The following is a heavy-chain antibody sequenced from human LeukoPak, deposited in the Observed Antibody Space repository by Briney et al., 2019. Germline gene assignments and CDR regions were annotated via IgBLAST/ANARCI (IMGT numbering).Heavy chain of an antibody. CDR3: ARLVLVRGVIKYYFGY. CDR1: GYSFTSYW. V-gene: IGHV5-51*01. CDR2: IYPGDSDT. D-gene: IGHD3-10*01. Sequence: GESLKISCKGSGYSFTSYWIGWVRQMPGKGLEWMGIIYPGDSDTRYSPSFQGQVTISADKSISTAYLQWSSLKASDTAMHYCARLVLVRGVIKYYFGYWGQGTLVTVSS. J-gene: IGHJ4*02.